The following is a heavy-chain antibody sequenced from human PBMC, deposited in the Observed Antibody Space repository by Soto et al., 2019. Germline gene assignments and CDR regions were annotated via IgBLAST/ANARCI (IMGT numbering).Heavy chain of an antibody. V-gene: IGHV3-11*01. CDR2: ISSSGSTI. CDR1: GFTFSDYY. CDR3: ARDLYCSITSCYSYSYYDTLA. D-gene: IGHD2-2*01. J-gene: IGHJ6*02. Sequence: RLSCGSSGFTFSDYYMSWIRQAPGKGLEWVSYISSSGSTIYYADSVKGRFTISRDNAKNSLYLQMNSLRAEDTAVYYCARDLYCSITSCYSYSYYDTLAWGHAPTVYVS.